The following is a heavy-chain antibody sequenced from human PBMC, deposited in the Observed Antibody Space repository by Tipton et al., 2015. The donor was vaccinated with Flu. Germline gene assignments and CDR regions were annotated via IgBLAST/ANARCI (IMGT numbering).Heavy chain of an antibody. CDR3: GRRAYSYYVSDSNYLFDR. D-gene: IGHD4-11*01. J-gene: IGHJ5*02. CDR2: IHHSGNT. CDR1: GGSISSRDF. Sequence: TLSLTCAVSGGSISSRDFWGWIRQPPGRGLEWSGSIHHSGNTNYNPSLKSRVTISVDTSKNQFSLKLRSVTAADTAVYYCGRRAYSYYVSDSNYLFDRWGESPLVTVSS. V-gene: IGHV4-38-2*01.